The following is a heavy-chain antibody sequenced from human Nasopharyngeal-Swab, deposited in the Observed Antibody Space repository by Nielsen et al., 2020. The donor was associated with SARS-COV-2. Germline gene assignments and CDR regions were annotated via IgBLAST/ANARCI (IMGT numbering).Heavy chain of an antibody. D-gene: IGHD5-18*01. CDR1: GYSFTSYW. Sequence: GESLKISCKGSGYSFTSYWIGWVRQMPGKGLEWMGILSPGDSDTRYSPSFQGQVTISADKSISTAYLQWSSLKASDTAMYYCASSSRDTAMVNDAFDIWGQGT. CDR3: ASSSRDTAMVNDAFDI. J-gene: IGHJ3*02. V-gene: IGHV5-51*01. CDR2: LSPGDSDT.